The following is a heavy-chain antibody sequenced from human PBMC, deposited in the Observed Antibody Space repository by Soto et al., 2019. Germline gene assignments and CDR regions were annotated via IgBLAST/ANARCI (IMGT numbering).Heavy chain of an antibody. CDR3: ARAVLPYSSGWYGTTPFDY. D-gene: IGHD6-19*01. J-gene: IGHJ4*02. Sequence: QVQLQESGPGLVKPSQTLSLTCTVSGGSISSGGYYWSWIRQHPGKGLEWIGYIYYSGSTYYNPSLKSRVTISVDTSKNQFSLKLSSVTAADTAVYYCARAVLPYSSGWYGTTPFDYWGQGTLVTVSS. V-gene: IGHV4-31*03. CDR2: IYYSGST. CDR1: GGSISSGGYY.